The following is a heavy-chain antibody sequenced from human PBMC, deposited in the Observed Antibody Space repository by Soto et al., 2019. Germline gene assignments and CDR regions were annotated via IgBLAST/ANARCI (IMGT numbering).Heavy chain of an antibody. D-gene: IGHD4-4*01. V-gene: IGHV3-23*01. J-gene: IGHJ4*02. CDR1: EFTFSSYA. CDR2: LNADGSNT. CDR3: AKAYSRSLFDY. Sequence: GGSLRLSCVASEFTFSSYAMSWVRQAPGKGLEWVSALNADGSNTFYADSVKGRFTISRDNSKNTLYLQMNSLRAEDTAVYYCAKAYSRSLFDYWGQGALVTVSS.